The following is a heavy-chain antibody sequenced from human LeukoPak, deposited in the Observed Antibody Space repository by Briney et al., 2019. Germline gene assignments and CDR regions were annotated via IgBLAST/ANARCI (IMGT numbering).Heavy chain of an antibody. CDR2: ISSNGAST. D-gene: IGHD6-19*01. J-gene: IGHJ4*02. CDR1: GFTFSSYG. Sequence: GGSLRLSCVGSGFTFSSYGMHWVRQAPGKGLEYVSTISSNGASTYYADSVKGRFTISRDNSKNTLYLQMNSLRAEDTAVYYCVREQGSGWYRASDYWGQGTLVTVSS. CDR3: VREQGSGWYRASDY. V-gene: IGHV3-64*02.